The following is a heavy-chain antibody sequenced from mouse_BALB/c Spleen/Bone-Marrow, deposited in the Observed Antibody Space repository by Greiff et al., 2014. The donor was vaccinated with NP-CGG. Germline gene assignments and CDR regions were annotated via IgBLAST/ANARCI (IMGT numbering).Heavy chain of an antibody. D-gene: IGHD1-1*01. J-gene: IGHJ2*01. Sequence: EVQLVESGGGLVKPGGSLKLSCAASGFTFSAYYMYWVRQTPEKRLEWVATISDGGSYTYYPDSVKGPFTISRDNAKNNPYLQMSSLKSEDTAMYYCARGSSYFDYWGQGTTLTVSS. V-gene: IGHV5-4*02. CDR1: GFTFSAYY. CDR3: ARGSSYFDY. CDR2: ISDGGSYT.